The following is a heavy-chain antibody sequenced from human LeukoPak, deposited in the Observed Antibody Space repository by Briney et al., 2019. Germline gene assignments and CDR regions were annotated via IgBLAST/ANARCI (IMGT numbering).Heavy chain of an antibody. CDR2: IWYDGSNK. D-gene: IGHD3-10*01. CDR1: GFTFSSYG. J-gene: IGHJ6*02. Sequence: GRSLRLSCAASGFTFSSYGMHWVRQAPGKGLEWVAVIWYDGSNKYYADSVKGRFTISRDNSKNTLYLQMNSLRAEDTAVYYCARDRGRFYGSGSSRRSYYGMDVWGQGTTVTVSS. V-gene: IGHV3-33*01. CDR3: ARDRGRFYGSGSSRRSYYGMDV.